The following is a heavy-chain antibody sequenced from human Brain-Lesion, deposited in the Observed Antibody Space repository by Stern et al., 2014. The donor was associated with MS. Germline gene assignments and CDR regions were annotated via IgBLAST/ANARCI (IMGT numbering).Heavy chain of an antibody. CDR1: GFTFSTYW. Sequence: VQLVESGGDLVQPGGSLRLSCTASGFTFSTYWMHWVRQAPGKGLVWVSRMNGDGSRTSYADSVKGRFTISRDNAKNTLYVQMNSLRVEDTAVYYCARAHVDTWDWFDPWGQGTLVTVSS. D-gene: IGHD5-18*01. V-gene: IGHV3-74*02. J-gene: IGHJ5*02. CDR2: MNGDGSRT. CDR3: ARAHVDTWDWFDP.